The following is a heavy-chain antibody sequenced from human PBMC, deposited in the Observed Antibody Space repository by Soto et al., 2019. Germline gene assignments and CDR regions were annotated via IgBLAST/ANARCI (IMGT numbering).Heavy chain of an antibody. Sequence: GGSLRLSCAASGFTFSSYGMHWVRQAPGKGLEWVAVIWYDGSNKYYADSVKGRFTISRDNSKNTLYLQMNSLRAEDTAVYYCAREGIAAAGGYFDYWGQGTLVTVLL. D-gene: IGHD6-13*01. CDR2: IWYDGSNK. V-gene: IGHV3-33*01. J-gene: IGHJ4*02. CDR1: GFTFSSYG. CDR3: AREGIAAAGGYFDY.